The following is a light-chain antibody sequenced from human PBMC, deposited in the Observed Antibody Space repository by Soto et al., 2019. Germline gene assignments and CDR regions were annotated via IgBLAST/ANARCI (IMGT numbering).Light chain of an antibody. Sequence: EMVLTQSPGTLSLSPGERATLSCRASQSVSSRSVAWYQQKPGQAPRLLIYGTSDRPTGIPDRFSGSGPGTYFTLTITRLEPEDFAVYYCQQYGSSPPDTFGQGTKVEIK. CDR1: QSVSSRS. CDR3: QQYGSSPPDT. CDR2: GTS. V-gene: IGKV3-20*01. J-gene: IGKJ2*01.